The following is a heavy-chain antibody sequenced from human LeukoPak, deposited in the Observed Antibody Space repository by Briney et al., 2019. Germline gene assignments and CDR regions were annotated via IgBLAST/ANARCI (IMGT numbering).Heavy chain of an antibody. D-gene: IGHD3-22*01. Sequence: SETLSLTCTVSGGSISSHYWSWIRQPPGKGLEWIGYTYYSGSTNYNPSLKSRVTISVDTSKNQFSLKLSSVTAADTAVYYCARGGGYLDYWGQGTLVTVSS. J-gene: IGHJ4*02. CDR1: GGSISSHY. V-gene: IGHV4-59*11. CDR3: ARGGGYLDY. CDR2: TYYSGST.